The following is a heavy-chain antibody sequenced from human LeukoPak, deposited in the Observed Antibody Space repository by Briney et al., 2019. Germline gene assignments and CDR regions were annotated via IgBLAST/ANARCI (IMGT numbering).Heavy chain of an antibody. J-gene: IGHJ6*03. V-gene: IGHV4-4*07. CDR3: AREWEWINTILWDNSYYYMDV. CDR1: GGSIGSYY. CDR2: IYTSGST. D-gene: IGHD3-3*01. Sequence: SSETLSLTCTVSGGSIGSYYWSWIRQPAGKGLEWIGRIYTSGSTNYNPSLKSRVTMSVDTSKNQFSLKLSSVTAADTAVYYCAREWEWINTILWDNSYYYMDVWGKGTTVTVSS.